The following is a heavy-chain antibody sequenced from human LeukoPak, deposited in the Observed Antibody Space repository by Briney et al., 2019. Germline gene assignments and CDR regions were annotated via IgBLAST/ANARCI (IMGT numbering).Heavy chain of an antibody. J-gene: IGHJ4*02. Sequence: GGSLRLSCAASGFTFSSYDMSWVRQAPGKGLEWVSGISGSGGSTYYVDSAKGRFTISRDKSKNTMYLQMNSLRAEDTAVYYCAKGRSLRAAHRGFDYWGQGTLVTVSS. CDR1: GFTFSSYD. V-gene: IGHV3-23*01. CDR3: AKGRSLRAAHRGFDY. D-gene: IGHD3-10*01. CDR2: ISGSGGST.